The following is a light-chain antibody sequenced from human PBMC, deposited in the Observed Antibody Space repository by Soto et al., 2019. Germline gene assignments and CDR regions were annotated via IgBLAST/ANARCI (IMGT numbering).Light chain of an antibody. CDR3: QQYNNWPSWT. CDR2: DAS. V-gene: IGKV3D-15*01. Sequence: IVLTQSPGTLSLSPGERATLSCRASQSISSNYLAWYQQKPGQSPRLLIYDASNRATGIPARFSGSGSGTEFTLTISSLQSEDSAVYYCQQYNNWPSWTFGQGTKVDIK. J-gene: IGKJ1*01. CDR1: QSISSN.